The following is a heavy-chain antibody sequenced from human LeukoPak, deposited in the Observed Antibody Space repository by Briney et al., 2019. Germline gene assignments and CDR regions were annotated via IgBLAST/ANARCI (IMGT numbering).Heavy chain of an antibody. Sequence: SVKVSCKASGGTFSSYAISWVRQAPGQGLEWMGGIIPIFATANYAQKFQGRVTITADESTSTAYMELSSLRSEDTAVYYCASTGGDRYSSSWYYFDYWGQGTLVTVSS. CDR1: GGTFSSYA. J-gene: IGHJ4*02. CDR3: ASTGGDRYSSSWYYFDY. CDR2: IIPIFATA. D-gene: IGHD6-13*01. V-gene: IGHV1-69*13.